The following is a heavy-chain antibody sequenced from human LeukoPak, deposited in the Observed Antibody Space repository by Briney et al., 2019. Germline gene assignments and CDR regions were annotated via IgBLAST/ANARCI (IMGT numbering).Heavy chain of an antibody. J-gene: IGHJ4*02. CDR3: ASLSSSSWYLVYDY. Sequence: PSETLSLTCTVSGGSISSGDYYWTWIRQPPGKGLEWIGYIYYSGSTYYNPSLKSRVTISVDTSKNQFSLKLSSVTAADTAVYYCASLSSSSWYLVYDYWGRGTLVTVSS. D-gene: IGHD6-13*01. CDR1: GGSISSGDYY. CDR2: IYYSGST. V-gene: IGHV4-30-4*01.